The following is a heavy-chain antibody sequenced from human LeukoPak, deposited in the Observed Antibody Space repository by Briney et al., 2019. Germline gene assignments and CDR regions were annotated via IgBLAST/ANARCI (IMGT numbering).Heavy chain of an antibody. J-gene: IGHJ5*02. D-gene: IGHD2-8*01. CDR2: IYYSGST. CDR3: ARGEWPQLNNWFDP. Sequence: PSETLSHICTVSGGSISSGGYYWSWIRQHPGKGLEWIGYIYYSGSTYYNSSLKSRVAISVDTSKNQFSLKLSSVTAADTAVYYCARGEWPQLNNWFDPWGQGTLVTVSS. CDR1: GGSISSGGYY. V-gene: IGHV4-31*03.